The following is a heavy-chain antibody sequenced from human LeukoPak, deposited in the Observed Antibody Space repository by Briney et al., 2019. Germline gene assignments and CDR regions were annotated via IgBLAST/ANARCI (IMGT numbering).Heavy chain of an antibody. V-gene: IGHV1-2*02. J-gene: IGHJ4*02. CDR1: GYTFTSYG. CDR3: ARVASIFGVVRDHFDY. CDR2: TNPNSGGT. D-gene: IGHD3-3*01. Sequence: ASVKVSCKASGYTFTSYGISWVRQAPGQGLEWMGWTNPNSGGTNYAQKFQGRVTMTRDTSISTAYMELSRLRSDDTAVYYCARVASIFGVVRDHFDYWGQGTLVTVSS.